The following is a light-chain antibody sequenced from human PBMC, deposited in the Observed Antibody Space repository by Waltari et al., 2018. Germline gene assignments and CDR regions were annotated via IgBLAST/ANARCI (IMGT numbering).Light chain of an antibody. J-gene: IGKJ5*01. CDR1: QSSATN. V-gene: IGKV3-15*01. CDR3: QQYNRWPPIT. Sequence: EVVMTQSPDTLSVSPGGRANLSCRASQSSATNLAWYQQRRGQAPRLLIVDASTRATSISGRFSGSGSGTESTLAIISLQSDDSAVYYCQQYNRWPPITFGQGTRLEIK. CDR2: DAS.